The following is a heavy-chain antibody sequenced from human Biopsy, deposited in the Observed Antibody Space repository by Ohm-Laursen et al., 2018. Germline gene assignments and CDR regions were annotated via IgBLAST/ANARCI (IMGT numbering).Heavy chain of an antibody. CDR3: ARGEGSSWFDP. V-gene: IGHV1-69*10. Sequence: AASVKVSCKASGDSFTSYAIGWVRQAPGQGLEWMGWIIPIPNVATYAQKFQGRITITADESTSTAYMELSSLTSGDTAVYFCARGEGSSWFDPWGHGTLATVSS. CDR1: GDSFTSYA. J-gene: IGHJ5*02. D-gene: IGHD1-26*01. CDR2: IIPIPNVA.